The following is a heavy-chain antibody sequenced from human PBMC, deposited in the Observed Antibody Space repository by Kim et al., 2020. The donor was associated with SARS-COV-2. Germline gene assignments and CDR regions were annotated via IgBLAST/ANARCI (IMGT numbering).Heavy chain of an antibody. D-gene: IGHD2-2*01. CDR1: GGSFSGYY. J-gene: IGHJ4*02. Sequence: SETLSLTCAVYGGSFSGYYWSWIRQPPGKGLEWIGEINHSGSTNYNPSLKSRVTISVDTSKNQFSLKLSSVTAADTAVYYCARVRLPLYCSSTSCLNARPARGRYYFDYWGQGNLVTVSS. CDR3: ARVRLPLYCSSTSCLNARPARGRYYFDY. CDR2: INHSGST. V-gene: IGHV4-34*01.